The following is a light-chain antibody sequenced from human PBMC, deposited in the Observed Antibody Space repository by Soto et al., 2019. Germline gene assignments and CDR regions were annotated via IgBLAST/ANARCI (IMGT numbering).Light chain of an antibody. J-gene: IGKJ4*01. CDR3: QQYGSSPLT. CDR2: GAS. Sequence: EIVMTQSPVTLSVSPGERVTLSCRASQSVSSNLAWYQQKPGQAPRLLFYGASTRATGLPARFSGSGSGTDFTLTISRLEPEDFAVYYCQQYGSSPLTFGGGTKVEIK. CDR1: QSVSSN. V-gene: IGKV3-15*01.